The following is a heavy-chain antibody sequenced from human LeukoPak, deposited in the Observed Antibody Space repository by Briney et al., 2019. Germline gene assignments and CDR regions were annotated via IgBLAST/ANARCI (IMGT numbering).Heavy chain of an antibody. CDR3: ARARTEGAFDI. CDR1: GYTFTSYY. D-gene: IGHD1-14*01. J-gene: IGHJ3*02. CDR2: INPSGGST. V-gene: IGHV1-46*01. Sequence: ASVKVSCKASGYTFTSYYMHWVRQAPGQGPEWMGIINPSGGSTSYAQKFQGRVTMTRDTSTSTVYMELSSLRSEDTAVYYCARARTEGAFDIWGQGTMVTVSS.